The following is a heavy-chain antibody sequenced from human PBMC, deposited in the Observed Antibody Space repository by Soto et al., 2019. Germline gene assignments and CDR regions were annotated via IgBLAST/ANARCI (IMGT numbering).Heavy chain of an antibody. CDR1: GYTFTSHA. D-gene: IGHD2-2*01. J-gene: IGHJ4*02. V-gene: IGHV1-18*01. Sequence: QVQLVQSGAEVKKPWASLKDSCKASGYTFTSHAVSWVRQAPGPGLEWMGWISRSNGNTKYAQTFQGSLTLTTDTVTSTAYMELRSLTADDTAVYYCARDPVKCSRSSCSEDYWGQGTLVTVSS. CDR2: ISRSNGNT. CDR3: ARDPVKCSRSSCSEDY.